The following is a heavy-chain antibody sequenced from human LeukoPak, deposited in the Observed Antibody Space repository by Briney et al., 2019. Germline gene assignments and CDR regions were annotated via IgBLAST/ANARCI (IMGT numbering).Heavy chain of an antibody. CDR1: GFTFSSYA. CDR2: ISWNSGSI. V-gene: IGHV3-9*01. D-gene: IGHD5-24*01. Sequence: GGSLRLSCAASGFTFSSYAMSWVRQAPGKGLEWVSGISWNSGSIGYADSVKGRFTISRDNAKNSLYLQMNSLRAEDTALYYCATNLRDGYNWYDYWGQGTLVTVSS. CDR3: ATNLRDGYNWYDY. J-gene: IGHJ4*02.